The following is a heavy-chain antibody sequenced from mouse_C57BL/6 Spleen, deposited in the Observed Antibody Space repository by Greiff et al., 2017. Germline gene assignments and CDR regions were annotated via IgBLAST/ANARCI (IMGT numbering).Heavy chain of an antibody. CDR1: GYTFTSYG. D-gene: IGHD1-1*01. J-gene: IGHJ1*03. CDR2: IYPRSGNT. Sequence: QVQLKESGAELARPGASVKLSCKASGYTFTSYGISWVKQRTGQGLEWIGEIYPRSGNTYYNEKFKGKATLTADKSSSTAYMELRSLTSEDSAVYFCAKITTVVESWYFDVWGTGTTVTVSS. V-gene: IGHV1-81*01. CDR3: AKITTVVESWYFDV.